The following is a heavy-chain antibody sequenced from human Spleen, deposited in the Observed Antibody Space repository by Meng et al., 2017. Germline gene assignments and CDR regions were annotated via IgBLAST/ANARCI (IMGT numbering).Heavy chain of an antibody. CDR3: ARDEDISAAGKLFGDY. J-gene: IGHJ4*02. CDR1: GYPFPDYW. V-gene: IGHV1-2*06. CDR2: INPQSGDT. D-gene: IGHD6-13*01. Sequence: QMARSGAVVKQPGDSVKASRKPSGYPFPDYWLHWVRRAPGQGLEWMGRINPQSGDTHYAQRSQGRVTMTGDTPISTAYMELSGLRSDDTAMYYCARDEDISAAGKLFGDYRGQRNLVTVPS.